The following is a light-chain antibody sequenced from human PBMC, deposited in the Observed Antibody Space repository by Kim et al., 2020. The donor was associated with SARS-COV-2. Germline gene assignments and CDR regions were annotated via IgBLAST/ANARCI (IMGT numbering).Light chain of an antibody. CDR1: QSVGSGY. J-gene: IGKJ4*01. CDR2: GAS. Sequence: APGESATPSCRASQSVGSGYLAWYQQKRGQAPRLIIYGASSRARGIPDRFSGSGSGTDFTLTISRLEPEDFAVFYCQQYGSSPLTFGGGTKVDIK. V-gene: IGKV3-20*01. CDR3: QQYGSSPLT.